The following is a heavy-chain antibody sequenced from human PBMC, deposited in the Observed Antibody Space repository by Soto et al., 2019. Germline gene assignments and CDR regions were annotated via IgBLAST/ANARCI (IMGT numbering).Heavy chain of an antibody. V-gene: IGHV5-10-1*01. J-gene: IGHJ6*02. CDR2: IDPSDSYT. CDR3: ARLWDYYDSSGYHYGMDV. Sequence: GESLKISCKGSGYSFTSYWISWVRQMPGKGLEWMGRIDPSDSYTNYSPSFQGHVTISADKSISTAYLQWSSLKASDTAMYYCARLWDYYDSSGYHYGMDVWGQGTTVTVSS. CDR1: GYSFTSYW. D-gene: IGHD3-22*01.